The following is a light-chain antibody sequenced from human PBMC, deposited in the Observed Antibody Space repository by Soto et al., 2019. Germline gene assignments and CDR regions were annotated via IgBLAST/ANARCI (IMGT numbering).Light chain of an antibody. Sequence: QSALTQPASVSGSPGQSITISCTGTSSDVGGYNYVSWYQQHPGKAPKLMIYEVSNRPSGVSNRFSGSKSGNTASLTISGLQAEGEADYYCSSYTSTSSPYVFXTGTKVTVL. CDR2: EVS. CDR3: SSYTSTSSPYV. V-gene: IGLV2-14*01. J-gene: IGLJ1*01. CDR1: SSDVGGYNY.